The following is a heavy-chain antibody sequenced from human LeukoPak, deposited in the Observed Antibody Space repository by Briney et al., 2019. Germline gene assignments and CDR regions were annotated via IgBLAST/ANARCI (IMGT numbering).Heavy chain of an antibody. CDR2: ISYDESNK. Sequence: GGSLRLSCAASGFTFSSYGMHWVRQAPGKGLEWVAVISYDESNKYYADSVKGRFTISRDNSKNTLYLQMNSLRAEDTAVYYCAKDRGKYQLLVEFDYWGQGTLVTVSS. CDR3: AKDRGKYQLLVEFDY. J-gene: IGHJ4*02. CDR1: GFTFSSYG. D-gene: IGHD2-2*01. V-gene: IGHV3-30*18.